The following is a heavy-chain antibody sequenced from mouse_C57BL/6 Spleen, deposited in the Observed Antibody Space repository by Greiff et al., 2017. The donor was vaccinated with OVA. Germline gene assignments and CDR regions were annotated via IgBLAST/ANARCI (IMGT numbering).Heavy chain of an antibody. V-gene: IGHV1-81*01. CDR2: LYPRSGNT. CDR3: AITTVVDV. D-gene: IGHD1-1*01. J-gene: IGHJ1*03. Sequence: QVQLQPSGAELARPGASVKLSCKASGYTFTSYGISWVKQRTGQGLEWIGELYPRSGNTYYNEKFKGKATRTADKSSSTAYMELRSLTSEDSAVYFCAITTVVDVWGTGTTGTVSA. CDR1: GYTFTSYG.